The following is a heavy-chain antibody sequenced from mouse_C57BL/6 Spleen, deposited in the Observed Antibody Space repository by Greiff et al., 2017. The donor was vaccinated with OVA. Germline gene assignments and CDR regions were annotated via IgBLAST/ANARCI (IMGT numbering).Heavy chain of an antibody. CDR1: GYTFTSYD. D-gene: IGHD1-1*01. V-gene: IGHV1-85*01. CDR3: ARSSTYFDY. Sequence: QVQLQQSGPELVKPGASVTLSCKASGYTFTSYDINLVKQRPGQGLEWIGWIYPRYGSTKYTEKFKGNATLTVDTSSSTAYVELHSLTSEDSAVYFCARSSTYFDYWGQGTTLTVSS. J-gene: IGHJ2*01. CDR2: IYPRYGST.